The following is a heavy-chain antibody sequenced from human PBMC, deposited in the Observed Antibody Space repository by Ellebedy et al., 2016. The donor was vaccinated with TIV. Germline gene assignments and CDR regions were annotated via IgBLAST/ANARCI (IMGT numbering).Heavy chain of an antibody. CDR2: INPDGSGK. CDR3: ARDPDYGGSGSFFDN. J-gene: IGHJ4*02. Sequence: PGGSLRLSCAASGFTFSSYWMSRVRQAPGKGLEWVANINPDGSGKYYVDSVEGRFTIARDNAKNSLVLQMNSLRDEDTSVYYCARDPDYGGSGSFFDNWGQGTSVTVSS. V-gene: IGHV3-7*01. CDR1: GFTFSSYW. D-gene: IGHD3-10*01.